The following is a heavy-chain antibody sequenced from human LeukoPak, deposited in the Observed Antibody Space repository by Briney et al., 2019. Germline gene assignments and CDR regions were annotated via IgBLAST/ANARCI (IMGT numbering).Heavy chain of an antibody. CDR3: ARGLSEYCSSTSCYSLNWFDP. V-gene: IGHV1-69*02. Sequence: RASVKVSCKASGGTFSSYTISWVRQAPGQGLEWMGRIIPILGIANYAHKFQGRVTITADRSTSTAYMELSSLRSEDTAVYYCARGLSEYCSSTSCYSLNWFDPWGQGTLVTVSS. CDR2: IIPILGIA. D-gene: IGHD2-2*01. J-gene: IGHJ5*02. CDR1: GGTFSSYT.